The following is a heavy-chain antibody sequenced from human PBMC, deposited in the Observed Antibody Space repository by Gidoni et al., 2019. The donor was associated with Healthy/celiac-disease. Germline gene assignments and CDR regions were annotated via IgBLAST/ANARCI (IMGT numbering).Heavy chain of an antibody. CDR3: ARDRTALDGYYFDY. CDR2: IWYDGSKT. D-gene: IGHD5-18*01. V-gene: IGHV3-33*01. CDR1: GVPFSSSG. Sequence: QVQLVESGGGLVQPGRSLRRSCAAYGVPFSSSGMHWVRQAPGKGLEWVAVIWYDGSKTFYVDSVKGRFTISRDNSKNTLYLQMNSLRVEDTAVYYCARDRTALDGYYFDYWGQGTLVTVSS. J-gene: IGHJ4*02.